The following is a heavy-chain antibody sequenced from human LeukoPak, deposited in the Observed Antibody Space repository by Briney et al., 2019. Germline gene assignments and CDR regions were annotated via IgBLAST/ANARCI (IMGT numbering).Heavy chain of an antibody. CDR1: GFTVSSNY. D-gene: IGHD6-13*01. Sequence: GGSLRLSCAASGFTVSSNYMSWVRQAPGKGLEWVSVIYSGGSTYYADSVKGRFTISRDNSKNTLYLQMNSLRAEDTAVYYCARGGAPLVPNDAFDIWGQGTMVTVSS. V-gene: IGHV3-53*01. CDR3: ARGGAPLVPNDAFDI. CDR2: IYSGGST. J-gene: IGHJ3*02.